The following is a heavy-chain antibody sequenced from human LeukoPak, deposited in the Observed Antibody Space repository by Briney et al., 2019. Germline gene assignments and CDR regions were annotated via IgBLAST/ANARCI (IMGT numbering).Heavy chain of an antibody. Sequence: PGGSLRLSCATSGFTFSNAWMSWVRQAPGKGLEWIGRIKSNSDGGTTDYAAPVKGRFTISRDDSKNTLYLQMNSLRAEDTAVYYCAKVEGHIVVVPFNDLDYWGQGTLVTVSS. J-gene: IGHJ4*02. CDR2: IKSNSDGGTT. CDR1: GFTFSNAW. V-gene: IGHV3-15*01. D-gene: IGHD2-2*01. CDR3: AKVEGHIVVVPFNDLDY.